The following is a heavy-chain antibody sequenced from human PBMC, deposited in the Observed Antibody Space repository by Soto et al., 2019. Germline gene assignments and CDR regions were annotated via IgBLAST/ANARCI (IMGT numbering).Heavy chain of an antibody. CDR2: IHFSGNT. CDR3: ARYFYFDSSGFDS. J-gene: IGHJ4*02. D-gene: IGHD3-22*01. CDR1: GGSINSDHHY. V-gene: IGHV4-30-4*01. Sequence: QVQLQESGPGLVKPSQTLSLTCTVSGGSINSDHHYWTWIRQSPGKSLQWIGYIHFSGNTFYNPSLESRIRISMDKSKSQFSLRLTYVTASDVAMYYCARYFYFDSSGFDSWGQGIPVIVSS.